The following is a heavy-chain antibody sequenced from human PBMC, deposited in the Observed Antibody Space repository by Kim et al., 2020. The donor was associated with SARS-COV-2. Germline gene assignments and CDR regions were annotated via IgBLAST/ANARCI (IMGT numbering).Heavy chain of an antibody. Sequence: SETLSLTCAVYGGSFSGYYWSWIRQSPGKGLEWIGEINHGGSTNYSPSLKSRVTISVDTSKSQLSLNLISVTASDTAVYYCARATYQRTSLGIVNWFDSWGQGTLVTVSS. J-gene: IGHJ5*01. CDR2: INHGGST. D-gene: IGHD1-1*01. CDR3: ARATYQRTSLGIVNWFDS. V-gene: IGHV4-34*01. CDR1: GGSFSGYY.